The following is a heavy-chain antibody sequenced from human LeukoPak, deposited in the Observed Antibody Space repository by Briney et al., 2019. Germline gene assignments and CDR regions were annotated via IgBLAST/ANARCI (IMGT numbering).Heavy chain of an antibody. CDR3: ARDRTYCSGGSCFPGGWFDP. CDR1: GFTFSGYW. CDR2: IKQDGSEE. J-gene: IGHJ5*02. D-gene: IGHD2-15*01. V-gene: IGHV3-7*01. Sequence: GGSLRLSCAASGFTFSGYWMSWVRQAPGKGLEWVANIKQDGSEEYYVDSVKGRFTISRDNAKNSLYLQMNSLRAEDTAVYYCARDRTYCSGGSCFPGGWFDPRGQGTLVTVSS.